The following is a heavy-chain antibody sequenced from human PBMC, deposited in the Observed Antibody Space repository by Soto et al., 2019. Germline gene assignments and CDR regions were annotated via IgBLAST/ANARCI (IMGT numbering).Heavy chain of an antibody. J-gene: IGHJ6*02. V-gene: IGHV1-69*01. CDR1: GGTFSSYA. D-gene: IGHD6-19*01. Sequence: QVQLVQSGAEVQKPGSSVKVSCKASGGTFSSYAISWVRQAPGQGLEWMGGIIPIFGTANYAQKFQGRVTITADESTSTAYMELSSLRSEDTAVYYCAVTKDQIAVVGYYGMDVWGQGTTVTVSS. CDR2: IIPIFGTA. CDR3: AVTKDQIAVVGYYGMDV.